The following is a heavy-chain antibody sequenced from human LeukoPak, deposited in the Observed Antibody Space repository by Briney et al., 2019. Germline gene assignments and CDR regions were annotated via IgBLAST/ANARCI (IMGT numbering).Heavy chain of an antibody. J-gene: IGHJ4*02. D-gene: IGHD3-22*01. Sequence: GGSLRLSCAASGFTFSSYSMNWVCQAPGKGLEWVSSISSSSSYIYYADSVKGRFTIPRDNAKNSLYLQMNSLRAEDTAVYYCARDSSGGLYDYWGQGTLVTVSS. CDR1: GFTFSSYS. CDR2: ISSSSSYI. CDR3: ARDSSGGLYDY. V-gene: IGHV3-21*01.